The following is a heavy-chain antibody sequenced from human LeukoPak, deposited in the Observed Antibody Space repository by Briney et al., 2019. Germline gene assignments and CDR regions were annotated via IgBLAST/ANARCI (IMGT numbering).Heavy chain of an antibody. J-gene: IGHJ6*02. CDR3: ARHFYGSGSYRAYGMDV. D-gene: IGHD3-10*01. Sequence: SETLSLTCTVSGGSISSYYWSWIRQPPGRGLEWIGYIYSSGSTNYNPSLKSRVTISVATSKNQFSLKVSSVTAADTAVYYCARHFYGSGSYRAYGMDVWGQGTTVTVSS. CDR1: GGSISSYY. CDR2: IYSSGST. V-gene: IGHV4-59*08.